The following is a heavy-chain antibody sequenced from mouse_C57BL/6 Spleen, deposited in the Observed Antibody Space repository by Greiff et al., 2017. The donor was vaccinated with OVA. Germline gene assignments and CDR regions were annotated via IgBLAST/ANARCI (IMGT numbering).Heavy chain of an antibody. CDR1: GFSLSTSGMG. V-gene: IGHV8-12*01. CDR3: ARNGDYYGSSFYAMDY. CDR2: IYWDDDK. Sequence: QVTLKVSGPGILQSSQTLSLTCSFSGFSLSTSGMGVSWIRQPSGKGLEWLAHIYWDDDKRYNPSLKSRLTISKDTSRNQVFLKITSVDTADTATYYCARNGDYYGSSFYAMDYWGQGTSVTVSS. J-gene: IGHJ4*01. D-gene: IGHD1-1*01.